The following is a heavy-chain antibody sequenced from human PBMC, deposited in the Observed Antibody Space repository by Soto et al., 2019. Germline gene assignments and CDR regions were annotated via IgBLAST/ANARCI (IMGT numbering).Heavy chain of an antibody. D-gene: IGHD3-16*01. CDR2: IIPIFGTA. Sequence: QVQLVQSGAEVQKPGSSVKVSCKASGGTFSSYAISWVRQAPGQGLEWMGGIIPIFGTANYAQKFQGRVTITADESTSTAYMELSSLRSEDTAVYYCARGGRMARFLLSYLDYWGQGTLVTVSS. CDR1: GGTFSSYA. V-gene: IGHV1-69*01. J-gene: IGHJ4*02. CDR3: ARGGRMARFLLSYLDY.